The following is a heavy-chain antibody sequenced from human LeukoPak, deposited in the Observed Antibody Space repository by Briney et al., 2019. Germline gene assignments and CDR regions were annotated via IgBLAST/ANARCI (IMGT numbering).Heavy chain of an antibody. V-gene: IGHV4-38-2*02. CDR1: GYSISRGYY. CDR2: IFHSGSA. D-gene: IGHD1-26*01. CDR3: AREGTREWETDY. Sequence: PSETLSLTCNVSGYSISRGYYWGWIRQPPGKGLEWIGSIFHSGSAYYNPSLESRVTISVDTSNNQFSLKLTSVTAADTAVYYCAREGTREWETDYWGQGTLVTVSS. J-gene: IGHJ4*02.